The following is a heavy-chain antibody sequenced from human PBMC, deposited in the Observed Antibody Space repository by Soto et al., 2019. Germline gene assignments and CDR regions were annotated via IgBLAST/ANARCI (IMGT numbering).Heavy chain of an antibody. D-gene: IGHD4-17*01. CDR1: GFIFGDYA. J-gene: IGHJ6*02. V-gene: IGHV3-49*04. CDR3: ARRLPDYGDYYYGMDV. CDR2: IRTKPYGGTT. Sequence: LRLSCTSSGFIFGDYAMSWVRQAPGKGLEWVGFIRTKPYGGTTDYAESVKGRFTITRDDLKSIAYLQMDSLKSDDTAVYYCARRLPDYGDYYYGMDVWGQGTTVTVSS.